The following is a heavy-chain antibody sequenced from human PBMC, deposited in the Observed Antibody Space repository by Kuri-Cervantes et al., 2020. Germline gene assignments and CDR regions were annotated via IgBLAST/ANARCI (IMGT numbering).Heavy chain of an antibody. V-gene: IGHV3-30*03. CDR1: GFTFSSYG. D-gene: IGHD6-13*01. CDR3: ARVTAGGGWYFDL. J-gene: IGHJ2*01. Sequence: GGSLRLSCAASGFTFSSYGMHWVRQAPGKGLEWVAVISYDGSNKYYADSVKGRFTISRDNSKNTLYLQMNSLRAEDTAVYYCARVTAGGGWYFDLWGRGTLVTVSS. CDR2: ISYDGSNK.